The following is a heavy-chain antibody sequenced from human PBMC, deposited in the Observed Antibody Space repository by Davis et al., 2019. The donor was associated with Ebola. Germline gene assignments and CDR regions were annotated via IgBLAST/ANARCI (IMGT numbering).Heavy chain of an antibody. CDR2: IHPGDSDT. J-gene: IGHJ4*02. D-gene: IGHD5-24*01. Sequence: PGGSLRPSCKGSGYSFTSYWIGWVRQLPGKGLEWMGIIHPGDSDTRHSPSFQGPVTPSADKSISTAYLQWSSLKASDTAMYYCARRGAGDGYNSPYYFDYWDQGTLVTVSS. CDR1: GYSFTSYW. CDR3: ARRGAGDGYNSPYYFDY. V-gene: IGHV5-51*01.